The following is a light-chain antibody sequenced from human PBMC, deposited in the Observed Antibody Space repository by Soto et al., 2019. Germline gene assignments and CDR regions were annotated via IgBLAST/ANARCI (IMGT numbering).Light chain of an antibody. J-gene: IGKJ5*01. Sequence: EIVSTQSPDTLSLSPGERASLSCRASQSVHTFLAWYQQRPGQPPRRLIYGASTRATGVPARFSGSGSGTDFTLTISSLEPEDFAVYYCHQRSNWPPDTFGQGTRLDI. CDR1: QSVHTF. CDR2: GAS. V-gene: IGKV3-11*01. CDR3: HQRSNWPPDT.